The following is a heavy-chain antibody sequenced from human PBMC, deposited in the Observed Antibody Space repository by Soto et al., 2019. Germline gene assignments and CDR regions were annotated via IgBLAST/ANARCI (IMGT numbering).Heavy chain of an antibody. V-gene: IGHV1-69*13. CDR3: ARGRFLERLVSGPHYYYGTDG. CDR1: GGTFSSYA. Sequence: SVKVSCKASGGTFSSYAISWVRQAPGQGLEWMGGIIPIFGTANYAQKFQGRVTITADESTSTAYMEPSSLRSEDTAVYYCARGRFLERLVSGPHYYYGTDGGAHGTTVTVPS. CDR2: IIPIFGTA. D-gene: IGHD3-3*01. J-gene: IGHJ6*02.